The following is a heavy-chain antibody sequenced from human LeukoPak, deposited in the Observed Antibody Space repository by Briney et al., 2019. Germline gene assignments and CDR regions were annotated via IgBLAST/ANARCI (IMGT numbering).Heavy chain of an antibody. J-gene: IGHJ4*02. D-gene: IGHD3-9*01. CDR1: GFPFSSYA. Sequence: GGSLRLSCAASGFPFSSYAMSWVRQAPGKGLEWVSAISGSGRGAYYADSVKGRFTISRDNSKNTLYLQMNSLRAEDTAVYYCARSTSSEYDIYHFDYWGQGTLVTVSS. V-gene: IGHV3-23*01. CDR3: ARSTSSEYDIYHFDY. CDR2: ISGSGRGA.